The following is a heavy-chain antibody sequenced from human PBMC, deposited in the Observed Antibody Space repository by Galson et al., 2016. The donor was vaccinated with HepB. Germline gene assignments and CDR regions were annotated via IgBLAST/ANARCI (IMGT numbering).Heavy chain of an antibody. Sequence: SLRLSCAASGFTFSTYAMHWVRQAPGKGLTVVSTISNNGGRTYYESSVKGRFTISRDNSQNTLYLQMGSLRTEDMSMYYCARENGSGRIPYFFDYWGQGALVTVSS. CDR3: ARENGSGRIPYFFDY. J-gene: IGHJ4*02. V-gene: IGHV3-64*01. CDR2: ISNNGGRT. D-gene: IGHD3-10*01. CDR1: GFTFSTYA.